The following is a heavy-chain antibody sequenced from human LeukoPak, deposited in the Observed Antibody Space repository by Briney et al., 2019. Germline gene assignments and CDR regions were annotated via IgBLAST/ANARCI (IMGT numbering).Heavy chain of an antibody. CDR1: GFTFDDYG. CDR2: INWNGGRS. J-gene: IGHJ4*02. CDR3: ARDSPYYYDSGGYYHLYFDY. Sequence: GGSLRLSCAAAGFTFDDYGMSWVRQTPGKGLEWVSGINWNGGRSGYADSVKGRFTISRDNAQKSLYLQMNSLRAEDTALYYCARDSPYYYDSGGYYHLYFDYWGQGTLVTVSS. D-gene: IGHD3-22*01. V-gene: IGHV3-20*04.